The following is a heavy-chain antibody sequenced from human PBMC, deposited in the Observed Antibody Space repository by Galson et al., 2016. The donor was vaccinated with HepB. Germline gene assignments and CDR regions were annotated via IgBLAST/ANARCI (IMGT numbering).Heavy chain of an antibody. CDR1: GGTFSGYT. D-gene: IGHD2-15*01. Sequence: VKVSCKASGGTFSGYTLSWVRQAPGQGLEWMGGIIPVFHTVNYAQRFQGRVTITADKSTNTAYMELSSLRSEDTALYYCARGAQCSGASCYLPFEHWGQGTLVTVSS. CDR2: IIPVFHTV. CDR3: ARGAQCSGASCYLPFEH. J-gene: IGHJ1*01. V-gene: IGHV1-69*13.